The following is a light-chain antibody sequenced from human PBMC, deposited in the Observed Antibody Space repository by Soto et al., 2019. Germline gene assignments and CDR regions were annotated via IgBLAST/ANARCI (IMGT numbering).Light chain of an antibody. V-gene: IGKV1-5*01. CDR1: QSISSW. Sequence: ITLSPSSVFASVILRVTITCLASQSISSWLAWYQQKPGKAHKLLIYDASSLESGAPSRFSGSGSGTEFTLTISCLQPDDFTTYYCQQSNSYPWRFGHGAKV. CDR2: DAS. J-gene: IGKJ1*01. CDR3: QQSNSYPWR.